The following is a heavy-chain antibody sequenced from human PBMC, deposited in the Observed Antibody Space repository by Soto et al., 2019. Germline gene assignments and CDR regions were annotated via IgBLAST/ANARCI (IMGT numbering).Heavy chain of an antibody. V-gene: IGHV3-30*18. Sequence: PGGSLRLSCAASGFTFSSYGMHWVRQAPGKGLEWVAVISYDGSNKYYADSVKGRFTISRDNSKNTLYLQMNSLRAEDTAVYYCAKTGGTSPFVFTYYYYYGMDVWGQGTTVTVSS. CDR3: AKTGGTSPFVFTYYYYYGMDV. D-gene: IGHD2-2*01. CDR2: ISYDGSNK. J-gene: IGHJ6*02. CDR1: GFTFSSYG.